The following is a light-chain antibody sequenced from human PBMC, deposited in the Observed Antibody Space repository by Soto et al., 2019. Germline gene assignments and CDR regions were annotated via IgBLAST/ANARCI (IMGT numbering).Light chain of an antibody. CDR3: QSYDSSLTTFV. CDR2: GDN. J-gene: IGLJ1*01. CDR1: SSNIGAEYD. Sequence: QSVLTQPPSVSGAPGQRVAISCTGSSSNIGAEYDVHWYQQLPGTAPKRLMYGDNNRPSGVPDRFSGSKSGTSASLAITGLQPEDEADYYCQSYDSSLTTFVFGTGTKVTVL. V-gene: IGLV1-40*01.